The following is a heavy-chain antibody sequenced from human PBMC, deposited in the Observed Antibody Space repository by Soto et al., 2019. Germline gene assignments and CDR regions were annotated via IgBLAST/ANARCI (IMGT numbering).Heavy chain of an antibody. CDR2: ISGSGGST. Sequence: PGGSLRLSCAASGFTFSSYAMSWVRQAPGKGLEWVSAISGSGGSTYYADSVKGRFTISRDNSKNTLSLQMNSLRPDDTGVYFCTKALYCSSTSCYSGGDTFHLWGQGTQVTVS. V-gene: IGHV3-23*01. J-gene: IGHJ3*01. CDR1: GFTFSSYA. CDR3: TKALYCSSTSCYSGGDTFHL. D-gene: IGHD2-2*01.